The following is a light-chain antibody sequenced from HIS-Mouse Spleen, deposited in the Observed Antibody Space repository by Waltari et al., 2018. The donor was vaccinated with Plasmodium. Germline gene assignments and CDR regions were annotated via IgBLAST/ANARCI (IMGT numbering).Light chain of an antibody. CDR1: QSVSSY. CDR3: QQRSNWPRVLT. CDR2: YAS. V-gene: IGKV3-11*01. Sequence: EIVLTQSPATLSLSPGERATLSCRASQSVSSYLAWYQQKPGHAPRFLSLYASNRATGIPARFSGSGSGTDFTLTISSLEPEDFAVYYCQQRSNWPRVLTFGGGTKVEIK. J-gene: IGKJ4*01.